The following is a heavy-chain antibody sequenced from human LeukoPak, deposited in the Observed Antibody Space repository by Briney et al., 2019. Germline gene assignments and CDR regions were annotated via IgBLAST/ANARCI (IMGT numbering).Heavy chain of an antibody. CDR1: GGSISSYY. D-gene: IGHD3-3*01. CDR3: AKGGTIFGVVITYYYYGMDV. J-gene: IGHJ6*02. Sequence: SETLSLTCTVSGGSISSYYWSWIRQPPGKGLEWIGYIYYSGSTNYNPSLKSRVTISVDTSKNQFSLKLSSVTAADTAVYYCAKGGTIFGVVITYYYYGMDVWGQGTTVTVSS. V-gene: IGHV4-59*08. CDR2: IYYSGST.